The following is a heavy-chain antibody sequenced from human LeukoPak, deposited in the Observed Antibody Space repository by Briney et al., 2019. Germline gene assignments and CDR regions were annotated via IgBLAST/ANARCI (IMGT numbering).Heavy chain of an antibody. CDR2: IYYSGST. V-gene: IGHV4-59*08. D-gene: IGHD1-26*01. CDR3: ARRRGSYPNWFDP. J-gene: IGHJ5*02. CDR1: GGSISSYY. Sequence: PSETLSLTCTVSGGSISSYYWSWIRQPPGKGLEWIGYIYYSGSTNYNPSLKSRVTISVDTSKNQFSLKLSSVTAADTAVYYCARRRGSYPNWFDPWGQGTLVTVSS.